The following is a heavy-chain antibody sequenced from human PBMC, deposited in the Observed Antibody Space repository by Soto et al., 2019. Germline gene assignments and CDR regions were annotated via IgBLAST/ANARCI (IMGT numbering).Heavy chain of an antibody. CDR3: AMDLYGGSCRFDY. CDR1: GFTFSNNG. Sequence: QVQLVESGGGVVQPGRSLRLSCVASGFTFSNNGIHWVRQAPGKGLEWVAVISSDGSKKYYADSVKGRCTISRDNSNNTLYLQMNSLRAADTAVYYCAMDLYGGSCRFDYWGQGTLVTVSS. CDR2: ISSDGSKK. V-gene: IGHV3-30*03. J-gene: IGHJ4*02. D-gene: IGHD2-15*01.